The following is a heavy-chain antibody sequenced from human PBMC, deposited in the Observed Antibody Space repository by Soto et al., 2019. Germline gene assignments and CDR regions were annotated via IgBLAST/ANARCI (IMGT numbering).Heavy chain of an antibody. Sequence: QVQLVQSGAEVKKPGSSVKVSCKAPGGTFSTYIISWVRQAPGQGLEWMGRIIPIPDITNYAQTFQGRVTITADKSTSTASMELSSLRSEATAVSYCARDRITTSGDAFDLWGQGTMVTVSS. V-gene: IGHV1-69*08. D-gene: IGHD3-3*01. CDR3: ARDRITTSGDAFDL. CDR1: GGTFSTYI. J-gene: IGHJ3*01. CDR2: IIPIPDIT.